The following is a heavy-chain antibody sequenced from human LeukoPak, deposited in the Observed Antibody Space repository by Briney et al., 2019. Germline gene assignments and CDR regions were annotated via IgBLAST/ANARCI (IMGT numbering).Heavy chain of an antibody. CDR1: GYSISSGYY. Sequence: SETLSLTCTVSGYSISSGYYWGWIRQPPGKGLEWIGSIYHSGSTFYNPSLRSRVTISVDTSKNQFSLKLSSVTAADTAMFYCARGLGPGNWFDPWGQGTLVTVSS. D-gene: IGHD3-10*01. V-gene: IGHV4-38-2*02. CDR2: IYHSGST. CDR3: ARGLGPGNWFDP. J-gene: IGHJ5*02.